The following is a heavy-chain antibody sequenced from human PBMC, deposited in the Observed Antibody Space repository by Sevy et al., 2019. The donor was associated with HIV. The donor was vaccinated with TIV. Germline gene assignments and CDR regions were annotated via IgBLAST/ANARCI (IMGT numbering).Heavy chain of an antibody. CDR2: ISSSSSTI. V-gene: IGHV3-48*01. J-gene: IGHJ4*02. D-gene: IGHD5-18*01. CDR1: GFTFTDYV. CDR3: ARANRGYSPDY. Sequence: GGSLRLSCTASGFTFTDYVMNWVRQAPGKGLEWVSYISSSSSTIYNADSVKGRFTISRDNAKNSLYLQMNSLRAEDTAVYYCARANRGYSPDYWGQGTLVTVSS.